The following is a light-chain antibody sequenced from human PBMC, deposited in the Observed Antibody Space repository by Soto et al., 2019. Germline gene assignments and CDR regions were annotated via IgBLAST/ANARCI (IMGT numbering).Light chain of an antibody. CDR2: YDS. CDR3: QVWDSSSDHSLV. Sequence: SYELTQPPSVSVAPGKTARITCGGNNIGSKSVHWYQQKPGQAPVLVIYYDSDRPSGIPERFSGSNSGNTATLTISRVEAGDEADYYCQVWDSSSDHSLVFGTGTQLTVL. J-gene: IGLJ1*01. V-gene: IGLV3-21*04. CDR1: NIGSKS.